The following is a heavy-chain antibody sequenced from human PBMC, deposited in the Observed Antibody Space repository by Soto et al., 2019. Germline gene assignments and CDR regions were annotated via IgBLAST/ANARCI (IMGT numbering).Heavy chain of an antibody. V-gene: IGHV5-51*01. J-gene: IGHJ4*02. D-gene: IGHD2-8*01. CDR3: VRLSGCSNGVCYRFDY. Sequence: PGESLKISCKGSGYTFTSYWIGWVRQMPGQGLEWMGFIYPGDSDTRYSPSFQGQVTISADKSIGTAYLQWSSLKASDTAIYYCVRLSGCSNGVCYRFDYWGKGILVTVSS. CDR1: GYTFTSYW. CDR2: IYPGDSDT.